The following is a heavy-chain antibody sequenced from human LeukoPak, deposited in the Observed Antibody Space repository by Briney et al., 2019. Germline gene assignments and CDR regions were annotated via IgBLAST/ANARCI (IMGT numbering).Heavy chain of an antibody. CDR3: ARDRGMADFDD. CDR2: IYYSGST. J-gene: IGHJ4*02. CDR1: GGPISSYY. D-gene: IGHD5-24*01. Sequence: PSETLSLTCTVSGGPISSYYWSWIRQPPGKGPEWIGNIYYSGSTNYNPSLKSRVTISVDTSKNQFSLKLSSVTAADTAVYYCARDRGMADFDDWGQGTLVTVSS. V-gene: IGHV4-59*01.